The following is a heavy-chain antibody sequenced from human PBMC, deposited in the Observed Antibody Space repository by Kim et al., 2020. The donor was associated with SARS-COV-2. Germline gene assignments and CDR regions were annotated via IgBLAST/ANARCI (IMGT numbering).Heavy chain of an antibody. V-gene: IGHV5-51*01. CDR1: GYSFTSYW. D-gene: IGHD6-13*01. Sequence: GESLKISCKGSGYSFTSYWIGWVRQMPGKGLAWMGIIYPGDSDTRYSPSFQGQVTIPADKSISTAYLPWSSLKASDTAMYYCARRQPMAAAGTGWFDPWGQGALVTVSS. CDR3: ARRQPMAAAGTGWFDP. J-gene: IGHJ5*02. CDR2: IYPGDSDT.